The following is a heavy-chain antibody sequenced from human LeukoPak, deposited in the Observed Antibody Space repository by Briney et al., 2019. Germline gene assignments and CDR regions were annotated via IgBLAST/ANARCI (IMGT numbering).Heavy chain of an antibody. J-gene: IGHJ4*02. CDR1: GFTFDDYA. V-gene: IGHV3-9*03. CDR2: ISWNSGSI. Sequence: PGGSLRLSCAASGFTFDDYAMHWVRQAPGKGLEWVSGISWNSGSIGYADSVKGRFTISRDNAKNSLYLQMNSLGAEDMALYYCAKGPVADSGYDLGGGYFDYWGQGTLVTVSS. CDR3: AKGPVADSGYDLGGGYFDY. D-gene: IGHD5-12*01.